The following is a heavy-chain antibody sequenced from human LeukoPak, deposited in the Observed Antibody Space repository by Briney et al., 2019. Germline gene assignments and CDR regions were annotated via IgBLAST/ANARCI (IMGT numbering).Heavy chain of an antibody. J-gene: IGHJ6*02. CDR2: ISYDGSNK. CDR1: GFTFSSYA. Sequence: GGSLRLSCAASGFTFSSYAMHWVRQAPGEGLEWVAVISYDGSNKYYADSVKGRFTISRDNSKNTLYLQMNSLRAEDTAVYYCARDYCSSTSCYRSSNGMDVWGQGTTVTVSS. D-gene: IGHD2-2*01. V-gene: IGHV3-30-3*01. CDR3: ARDYCSSTSCYRSSNGMDV.